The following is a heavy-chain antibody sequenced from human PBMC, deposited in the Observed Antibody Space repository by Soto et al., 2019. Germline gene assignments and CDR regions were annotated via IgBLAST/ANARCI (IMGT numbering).Heavy chain of an antibody. CDR3: ARGKTYYYDSSGYYIHYYFDY. Sequence: PSETLSLTCTVSGDSITSNSYFWAWIRQPPGKGPEWIGSIYYSGTTYYNPSLKSRVTISVDRSKNQFSLKLSSVTAADTAVYYCARGKTYYYDSSGYYIHYYFDYWGQGTLVTVSS. CDR1: GDSITSNSYF. V-gene: IGHV4-39*07. J-gene: IGHJ4*02. CDR2: IYYSGTT. D-gene: IGHD3-22*01.